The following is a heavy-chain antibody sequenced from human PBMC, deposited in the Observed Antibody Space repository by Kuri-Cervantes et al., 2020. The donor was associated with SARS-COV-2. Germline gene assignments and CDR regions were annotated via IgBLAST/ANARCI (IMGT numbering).Heavy chain of an antibody. V-gene: IGHV3-33*01. CDR1: GFNFNTYA. J-gene: IGHJ6*02. Sequence: GGSLRLSCAASGFNFNTYAMHWVRQAPGKGLEWVAFIWYDGSNKYYADSVEGRFTISRDNSKNTLYLQMNSLRAEDTAVYYCARDGGSVTIFGVVINYYYGMDVWGQGTTVTVSS. CDR3: ARDGGSVTIFGVVINYYYGMDV. D-gene: IGHD3-3*01. CDR2: IWYDGSNK.